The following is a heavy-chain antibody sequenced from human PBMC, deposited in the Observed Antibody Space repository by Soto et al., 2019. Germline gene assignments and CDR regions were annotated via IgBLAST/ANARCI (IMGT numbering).Heavy chain of an antibody. D-gene: IGHD3-10*01. J-gene: IGHJ4*02. CDR2: ISSSSSYI. CDR1: GFTFSSYS. Sequence: GGSLRLSCAASGFTFSSYSMNWVRQAPGKGLEWVSSISSSSSYIYYADSVKGRFTISRDNAKNSLYLQMNSLRAEDTAVYYCARVMITGRRGEVNFDYWGQGTLVTVSS. V-gene: IGHV3-21*01. CDR3: ARVMITGRRGEVNFDY.